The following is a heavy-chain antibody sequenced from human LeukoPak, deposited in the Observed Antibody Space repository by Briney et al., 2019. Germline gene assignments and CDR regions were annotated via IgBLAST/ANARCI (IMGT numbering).Heavy chain of an antibody. Sequence: SETLSLTCTVSGGSISSSSYYWGWIRQPPGKGLEWIGSIYYSGSTYYNPSLKSRVTISVDTSKNQFSLKLSSVTAAGTAVYYCARGTVAGAILFDYWGQGTLVTVSS. D-gene: IGHD6-19*01. V-gene: IGHV4-39*01. CDR3: ARGTVAGAILFDY. J-gene: IGHJ4*02. CDR2: IYYSGST. CDR1: GGSISSSSYY.